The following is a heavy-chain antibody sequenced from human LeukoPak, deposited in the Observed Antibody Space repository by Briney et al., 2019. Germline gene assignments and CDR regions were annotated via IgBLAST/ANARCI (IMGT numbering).Heavy chain of an antibody. J-gene: IGHJ2*01. Sequence: GASVTVSCTASGYSFTGYYMHWVRQPPAPGLELVGVTNPNSGGTNNEQKFQGRVTMTRDTSISTDYMELSRLRSDDTAVYYCARVASGYYDSSGYVDWYFDLWGRGTLVTVSS. CDR2: TNPNSGGT. V-gene: IGHV1-2*02. CDR3: ARVASGYYDSSGYVDWYFDL. D-gene: IGHD3-22*01. CDR1: GYSFTGYY.